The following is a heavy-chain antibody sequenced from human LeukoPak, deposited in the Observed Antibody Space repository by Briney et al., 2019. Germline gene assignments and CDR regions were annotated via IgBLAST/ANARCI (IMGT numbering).Heavy chain of an antibody. V-gene: IGHV4-59*01. Sequence: KPSETLSLTCTVSGGSISSYYWSWIRQPPGKGLEWIGYIYYSGSTNYNPSLKSRVTISVDTSKNQFSLKLSSVTAADTAVYYCARAGRSISTSGYFDYWGQGTLVTVSS. CDR2: IYYSGST. D-gene: IGHD3-10*01. CDR1: GGSISSYY. CDR3: ARAGRSISTSGYFDY. J-gene: IGHJ4*02.